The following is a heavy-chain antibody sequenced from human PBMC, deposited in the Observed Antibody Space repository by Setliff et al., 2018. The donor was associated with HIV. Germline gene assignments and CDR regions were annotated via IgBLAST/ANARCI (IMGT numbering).Heavy chain of an antibody. CDR3: ARLGDSGYDFRGYFDY. J-gene: IGHJ4*02. CDR1: GGSISGTYY. Sequence: SETLSLTCTVSGGSISGTYYWNWIRQPAGKGLEWVGRIYKSGSSNANPSLKSRVTMSVDTSRNQFSLTLKSVTAADTALYFCARLGDSGYDFRGYFDYWGQGKLVTVSS. CDR2: IYKSGSS. D-gene: IGHD5-12*01. V-gene: IGHV4-4*07.